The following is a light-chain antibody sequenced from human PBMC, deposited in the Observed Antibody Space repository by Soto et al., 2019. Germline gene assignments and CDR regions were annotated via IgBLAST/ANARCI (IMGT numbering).Light chain of an antibody. CDR1: SSENGSYNF. CDR3: TSYAGSNFPVV. CDR2: DVT. J-gene: IGLJ2*01. Sequence: QSVLTHPPSASGTPGQSVTISCPGASSENGSYNFVSWYQQHPDKAHKLLIYDVTQRPSGVPDRFSGSKSGNTASLTVFGLLAEDEADYYCTSYAGSNFPVVFGGGTKVTVL. V-gene: IGLV2-8*01.